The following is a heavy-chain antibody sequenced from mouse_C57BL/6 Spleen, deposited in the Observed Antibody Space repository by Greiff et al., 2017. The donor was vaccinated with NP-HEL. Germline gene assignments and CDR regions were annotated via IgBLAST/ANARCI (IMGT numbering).Heavy chain of an antibody. CDR2: ISSGSSTI. J-gene: IGHJ4*01. CDR3: ARFDDRGYYYAMDY. Sequence: EVKLMESGGGLVKPGGSLKLSCAASGFTFSDYGMHWVRQAPEKGLEWVAYISSGSSTIYYADTVKGRFTISRDNAKNTLFLQMTSLRSEDTAMYYCARFDDRGYYYAMDYWGQGTSVTVSS. CDR1: GFTFSDYG. D-gene: IGHD2-12*01. V-gene: IGHV5-17*01.